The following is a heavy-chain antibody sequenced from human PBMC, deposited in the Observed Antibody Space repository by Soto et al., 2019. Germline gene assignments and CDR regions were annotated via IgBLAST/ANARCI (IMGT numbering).Heavy chain of an antibody. J-gene: IGHJ4*02. CDR3: AKGLYDSSGYYFYPEYYFDY. CDR2: ISGSGGST. Sequence: PGGSLRLSCAASGFTFSSYAMSWVCQAPGKGLEWVSAISGSGGSTYYADSVKGRFTISRDNSKNTLYLQMNSLRAEDTAVYYCAKGLYDSSGYYFYPEYYFDYWGQGTLVTVSS. CDR1: GFTFSSYA. D-gene: IGHD3-22*01. V-gene: IGHV3-23*01.